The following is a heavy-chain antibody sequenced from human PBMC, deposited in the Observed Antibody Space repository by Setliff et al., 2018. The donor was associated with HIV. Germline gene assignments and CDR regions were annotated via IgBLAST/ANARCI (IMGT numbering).Heavy chain of an antibody. D-gene: IGHD3-22*01. CDR3: AREGGSSGYCGYFDY. J-gene: IGHJ4*02. CDR2: ISVDGSGK. Sequence: GGSLRLSCTASGFTFSDCVMHWVRQPPGKGLGWVAAISVDGSGKFYADSVKGRFTISRDNSRNTLYLQMISLRDEDTAAYYCAREGGSSGYCGYFDYWGQGTLVTVSS. V-gene: IGHV3-30*01. CDR1: GFTFSDCV.